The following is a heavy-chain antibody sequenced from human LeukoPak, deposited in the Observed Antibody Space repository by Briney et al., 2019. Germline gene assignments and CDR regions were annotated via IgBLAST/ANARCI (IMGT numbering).Heavy chain of an antibody. D-gene: IGHD2/OR15-2a*01. CDR2: INHSGST. CDR1: GGSFSGYY. J-gene: IGHJ4*02. V-gene: IGHV4-34*01. Sequence: SETLSLACAVYGGSFSGYYWSWIRQPPGKGLEWIGEINHSGSTNYNPSLKSRVTISVDTSKNQFSLKLSSVTAADTAVYYCAGHHPRNTVDFWGQGTLVTVSS. CDR3: AGHHPRNTVDF.